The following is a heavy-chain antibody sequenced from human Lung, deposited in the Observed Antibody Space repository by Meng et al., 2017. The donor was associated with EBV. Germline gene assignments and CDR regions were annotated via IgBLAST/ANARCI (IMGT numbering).Heavy chain of an antibody. D-gene: IGHD4-11*01. Sequence: QVQPVGSGGGVVQAGRSLGLTCAAAGFDFDPYAVHWVRQAPGKGLEWVAVISDTGHNKYFADSVRGRFTISRDNSKNMVSLQMNSLRPGDTATYYCAIIPYSNAWGQGTLVTVSS. J-gene: IGHJ5*02. CDR2: ISDTGHNK. V-gene: IGHV3-30-3*01. CDR3: AIIPYSNA. CDR1: GFDFDPYA.